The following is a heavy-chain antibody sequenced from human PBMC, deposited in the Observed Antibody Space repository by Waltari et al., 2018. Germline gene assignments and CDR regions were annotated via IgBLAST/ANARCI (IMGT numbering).Heavy chain of an antibody. V-gene: IGHV4-4*02. CDR3: AADRGNGLYFDY. CDR1: GASISSNYW. J-gene: IGHJ4*02. D-gene: IGHD2-15*01. CDR2: IHHSGRT. Sequence: QVQLQESGPGLVKPSGTLSLTCAFSGASISSNYWWSWVRQSAGKGLEWIGQIHHSGRTYSTPSLKSLITISVDKSKIQFSLNLSSVNDADTAVYYCAADRGNGLYFDYWGQGTLVTVSS.